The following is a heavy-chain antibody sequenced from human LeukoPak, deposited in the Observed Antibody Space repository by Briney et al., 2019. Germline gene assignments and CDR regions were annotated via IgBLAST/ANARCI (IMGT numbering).Heavy chain of an antibody. CDR1: GYTFTSYG. CDR2: ISAYNGNT. CDR3: ARTYYYGSGSYSEGAFNI. J-gene: IGHJ3*02. Sequence: GASVKVSCKASGYTFTSYGISWARQAPGQGLEWMGWISAYNGNTNYAQKLQGRVTMTTDTSTSIAYMELRSLRSDDTAVYYCARTYYYGSGSYSEGAFNIWGQGTMVTVSS. D-gene: IGHD3-10*01. V-gene: IGHV1-18*01.